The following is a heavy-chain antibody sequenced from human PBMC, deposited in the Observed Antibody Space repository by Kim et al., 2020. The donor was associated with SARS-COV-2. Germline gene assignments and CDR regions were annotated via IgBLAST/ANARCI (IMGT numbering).Heavy chain of an antibody. J-gene: IGHJ6*02. CDR3: AGAQYDFWSGYYIRGMDV. Sequence: KGRVTISVDTSKNQFSLKLSSVTAADTAVYYCAGAQYDFWSGYYIRGMDVWGQGTTVTVSS. V-gene: IGHV4-59*01. D-gene: IGHD3-3*01.